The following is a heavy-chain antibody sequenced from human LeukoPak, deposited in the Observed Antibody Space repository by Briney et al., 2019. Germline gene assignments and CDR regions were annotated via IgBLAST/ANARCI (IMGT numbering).Heavy chain of an antibody. D-gene: IGHD6-13*01. J-gene: IGHJ4*02. V-gene: IGHV3-48*01. Sequence: GGSLRLSCAASGFTFSSYSMNWVRQAPGKGLEWVSYISSSSSTIYYADSVKGRFTISRDNAKNSLYLQMNSLRAEDTAVYYCAREVAAAGTPYFDYWGQGTLVTVSS. CDR3: AREVAAAGTPYFDY. CDR2: ISSSSSTI. CDR1: GFTFSSYS.